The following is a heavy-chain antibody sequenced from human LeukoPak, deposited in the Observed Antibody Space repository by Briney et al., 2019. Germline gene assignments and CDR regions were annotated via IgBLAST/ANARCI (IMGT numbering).Heavy chain of an antibody. CDR3: AKEPDGSGSHYSHFDY. CDR2: ISGGGRT. J-gene: IGHJ4*02. CDR1: GFTFSSYA. D-gene: IGHD3-10*01. V-gene: IGHV3-23*01. Sequence: PWGSLKLSCAASGFTFSSYAMSWVRQAPEKGLEWVSAISGGGRTYYTDSVKGRFTISRDNSKNTLYLQLNSLIVEDTAVYYCAKEPDGSGSHYSHFDYWGQGPLVTVT.